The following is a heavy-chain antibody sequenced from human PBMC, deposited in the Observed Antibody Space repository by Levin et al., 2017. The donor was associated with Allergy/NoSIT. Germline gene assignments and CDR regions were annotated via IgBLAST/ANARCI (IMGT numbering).Heavy chain of an antibody. CDR1: GFTFSGSA. Sequence: GGSLRLSCAASGFTFSGSAMHWVRQASGKGLEWVGRIRSKANSYATAYAASVKGRFTISRDDSKNTAYLQMNSLKTEDTAVYYCTRGSVALDYWGQGTLVTVSS. V-gene: IGHV3-73*01. J-gene: IGHJ4*02. CDR2: IRSKANSYAT. D-gene: IGHD6-19*01. CDR3: TRGSVALDY.